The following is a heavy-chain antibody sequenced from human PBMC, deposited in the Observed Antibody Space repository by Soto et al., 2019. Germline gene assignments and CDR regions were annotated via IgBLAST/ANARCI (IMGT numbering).Heavy chain of an antibody. CDR1: GYPVTAYY. Sequence: QLHLVQSGAVVKKPGASVTVSCSASGYPVTAYYMHWVRQAPGRGLEWMGGINPATGAAKYTQTFQGRVTLPRDTSTSQVFMELSGLTSADTAVFYCARGGGVGVAGSAAFDMWGQGTLGTVSS. CDR3: ARGGGVGVAGSAAFDM. D-gene: IGHD3-3*01. V-gene: IGHV1-2*02. J-gene: IGHJ3*02. CDR2: INPATGAA.